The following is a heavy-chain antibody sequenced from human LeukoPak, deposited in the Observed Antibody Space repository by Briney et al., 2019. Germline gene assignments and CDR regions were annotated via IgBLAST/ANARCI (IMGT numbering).Heavy chain of an antibody. Sequence: PSETLSLTCTVSAGSVASVGCYWGWIRQPPGKGLEWIGSAYYTGSNYSPPSLKSRLTISVDTSKNQFALTLSSVTAADTAVYYCGRHVSNGWDYHYGLDVWGQGTTVTVS. CDR1: AGSVASVGCY. CDR3: GRHVSNGWDYHYGLDV. V-gene: IGHV4-39*01. CDR2: AYYTGSN. D-gene: IGHD6-19*01. J-gene: IGHJ6*01.